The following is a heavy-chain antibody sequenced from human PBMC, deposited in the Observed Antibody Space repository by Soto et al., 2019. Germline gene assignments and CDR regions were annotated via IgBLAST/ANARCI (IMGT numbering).Heavy chain of an antibody. J-gene: IGHJ4*02. Sequence: WTWIRQPPGKGLEWIGFMYNSGSTHYNPSLKSRVTISLDTSKNQFSLNLRSVTAADTAVYYCASMGYQYGSGSYPLYYSGQGTLVTVSS. V-gene: IGHV4-59*08. CDR3: ASMGYQYGSGSYPLYY. D-gene: IGHD3-10*01. CDR2: MYNSGST.